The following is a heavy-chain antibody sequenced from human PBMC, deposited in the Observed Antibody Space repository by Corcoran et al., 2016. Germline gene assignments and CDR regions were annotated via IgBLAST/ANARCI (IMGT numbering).Heavy chain of an antibody. Sequence: EVQLVESGGGLVKPGGSLRLSCAASGFTFSSYSMNWVRQAPGKGLEWVSSISSSSSYIYYADSVKGRFTISRDNAKNSLYLQMNSLRAEDTAGYYCARTRVVGRSWFDPWGQGTLVTVSS. CDR2: ISSSSSYI. CDR3: ARTRVVGRSWFDP. D-gene: IGHD2-2*01. CDR1: GFTFSSYS. J-gene: IGHJ5*02. V-gene: IGHV3-21*01.